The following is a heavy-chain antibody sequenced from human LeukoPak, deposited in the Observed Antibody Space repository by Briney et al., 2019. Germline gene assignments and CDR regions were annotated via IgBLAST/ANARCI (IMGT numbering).Heavy chain of an antibody. J-gene: IGHJ4*02. V-gene: IGHV3-30*01. CDR1: GFTFSSYA. Sequence: PGGSLRLSCAASGFTFSSYAMHWVRQAPGKGLEWVAVISYDGSNKYYADSVKGRFTISRDNSKNTLYLQMNSLRAEDTAVYYCARAKYSSSSDFDYWGQGTLVTVSS. CDR3: ARAKYSSSSDFDY. D-gene: IGHD6-6*01. CDR2: ISYDGSNK.